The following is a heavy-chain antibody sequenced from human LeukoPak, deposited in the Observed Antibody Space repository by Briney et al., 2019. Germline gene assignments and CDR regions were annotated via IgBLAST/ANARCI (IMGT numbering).Heavy chain of an antibody. V-gene: IGHV3-9*03. CDR2: ISGNSGTM. Sequence: GGSLRLSCAASGFTFSDYNMRWIRQAPGKGLEWVSGISGNSGTMGYADSVKGRFTISRDNAKNSLYLQMNSLRTEDMALYYCAKSPVAALLWYYFDYWGQGTLVTVSS. CDR1: GFTFSDYN. D-gene: IGHD6-19*01. CDR3: AKSPVAALLWYYFDY. J-gene: IGHJ4*02.